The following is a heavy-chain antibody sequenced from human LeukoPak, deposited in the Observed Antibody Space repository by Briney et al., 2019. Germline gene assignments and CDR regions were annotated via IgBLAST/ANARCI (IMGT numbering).Heavy chain of an antibody. CDR1: GGSFSGYY. D-gene: IGHD2-15*01. V-gene: IGHV4-34*01. Sequence: SETLSLTCAVYGGSFSGYYWSWIRQPPGKGLEWIGEINHSGSTNYNPSLKSRVTISVDTSKNQFSLKLSSVTAADTAVYYCARVLVVVAALDIWGQGTMVTVSS. CDR2: INHSGST. CDR3: ARVLVVVAALDI. J-gene: IGHJ3*02.